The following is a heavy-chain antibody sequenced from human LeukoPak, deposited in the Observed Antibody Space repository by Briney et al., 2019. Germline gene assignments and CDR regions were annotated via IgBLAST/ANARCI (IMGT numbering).Heavy chain of an antibody. D-gene: IGHD3-22*01. Sequence: PSETLSLTCTVSGGSISSYYWSWIRQPPGKGLEWIGYIYYSGSTNYNPSLKSRVTISVDTSKNQFSLKLSSVTAADTAVHYCASYYYDSSGYYLPMDYWGQGTLVTVSS. CDR2: IYYSGST. CDR3: ASYYYDSSGYYLPMDY. J-gene: IGHJ4*02. V-gene: IGHV4-59*08. CDR1: GGSISSYY.